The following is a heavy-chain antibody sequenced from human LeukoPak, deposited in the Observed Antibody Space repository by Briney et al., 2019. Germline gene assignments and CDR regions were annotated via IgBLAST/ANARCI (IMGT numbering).Heavy chain of an antibody. CDR3: ARERSSGWYGYYFDY. V-gene: IGHV4-4*07. J-gene: IGHJ4*02. Sequence: PSETLSLTCTVSGGSISSYYSSWIRQPAGKGLEWIGRIYTSGSTNYNPSLKSRVTMSADTSKNQFSLKLSSVTAADTAVYYCARERSSGWYGYYFDYWGQGTLVTVSS. D-gene: IGHD6-19*01. CDR1: GGSISSYY. CDR2: IYTSGST.